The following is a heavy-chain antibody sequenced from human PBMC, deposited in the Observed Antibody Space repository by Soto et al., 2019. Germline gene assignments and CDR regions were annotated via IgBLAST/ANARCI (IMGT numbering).Heavy chain of an antibody. CDR2: MSGSGGST. CDR3: AKGYREYSSSWFDY. CDR1: GFTFSRNA. J-gene: IGHJ4*02. Sequence: GGSLRLSCAASGFTFSRNAMSWVRQSPGKGLEWVSVMSGSGGSTYYADSVTGRFTISRDNSKNTLYLQMNSLRAEDTAVYYCAKGYREYSSSWFDYWGQGTLVTVSS. V-gene: IGHV3-23*01. D-gene: IGHD6-13*01.